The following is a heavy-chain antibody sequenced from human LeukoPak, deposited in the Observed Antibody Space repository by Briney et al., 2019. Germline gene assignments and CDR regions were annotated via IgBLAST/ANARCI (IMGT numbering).Heavy chain of an antibody. CDR3: ARDILDYYFDY. J-gene: IGHJ4*02. Sequence: GGSLRLSCAASGFTFSSYWMHWVCQAPGKGLVWVSRINSDGSSTSYADSVKGRFTISRDNAKNTLYLQMNSLRAEDTAVYYCARDILDYYFDYWGQGTLVTVSS. CDR1: GFTFSSYW. CDR2: INSDGSST. V-gene: IGHV3-74*01. D-gene: IGHD3-9*01.